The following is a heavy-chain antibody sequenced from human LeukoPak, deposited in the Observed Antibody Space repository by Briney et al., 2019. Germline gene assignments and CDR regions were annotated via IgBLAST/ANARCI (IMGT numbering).Heavy chain of an antibody. CDR2: INHSGST. CDR3: ARYYDSSGYQFDY. D-gene: IGHD3-22*01. Sequence: SETLSLTCAVYGGSFSGYYWSWIRQPPGKGLEWIGEINHSGSTNYNPSLKSRVTISVDTSKNQFSLKLSSVTAADTAVYYCARYYDSSGYQFDYWGQGTLVTVSS. V-gene: IGHV4-34*01. J-gene: IGHJ4*02. CDR1: GGSFSGYY.